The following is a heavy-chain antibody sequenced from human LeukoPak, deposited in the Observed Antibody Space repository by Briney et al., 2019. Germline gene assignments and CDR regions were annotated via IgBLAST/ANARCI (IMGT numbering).Heavy chain of an antibody. CDR1: GITFSDYF. V-gene: IGHV3-11*04. J-gene: IGHJ6*03. D-gene: IGHD3-22*01. CDR2: ISGSSNTI. Sequence: NTGGSLRLSCAASGITFSDYFMSWIRQAPGQGLELVAYISGSSNTIHYADSVKGRFTISRDNAENSLYLQLNSLRAADTAVYYCARDPHSYDSSGFFYWRNYHYMDVWGTGTTVTISS. CDR3: ARDPHSYDSSGFFYWRNYHYMDV.